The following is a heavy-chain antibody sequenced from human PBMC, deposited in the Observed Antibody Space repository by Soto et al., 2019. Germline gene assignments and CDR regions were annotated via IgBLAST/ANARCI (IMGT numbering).Heavy chain of an antibody. CDR2: ISYSGST. CDR3: ARDQPRGYCSGGSCYSR. Sequence: PSETLSLTCTVSGGSISSYYWSWIRQPPGKGLEWIGYISYSGSTNYNPSLKSRVTISVDTSTNQFSLKLSSVTASDTAVYYCARDQPRGYCSGGSCYSRWGQGTLVTVSS. CDR1: GGSISSYY. V-gene: IGHV4-59*01. J-gene: IGHJ4*02. D-gene: IGHD2-15*01.